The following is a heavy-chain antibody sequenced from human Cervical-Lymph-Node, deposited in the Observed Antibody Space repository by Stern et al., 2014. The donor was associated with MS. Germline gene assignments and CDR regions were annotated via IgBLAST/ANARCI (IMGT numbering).Heavy chain of an antibody. J-gene: IGHJ3*02. Sequence: VQLVQSGAEVQRPGSSVKIACKASGGPFSTYAISWVRQAPGQGLEWMGSISPMFGAGNSAKKFQARVTITADKSTSTASLELTGLRPEDTALYYCARDLRTSSVGAFDIWGQGTVVTVSS. CDR1: GGPFSTYA. CDR2: ISPMFGAG. V-gene: IGHV1-69*06. CDR3: ARDLRTSSVGAFDI. D-gene: IGHD3-3*01.